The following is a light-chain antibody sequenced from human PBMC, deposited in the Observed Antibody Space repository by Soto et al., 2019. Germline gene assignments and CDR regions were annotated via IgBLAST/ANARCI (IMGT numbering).Light chain of an antibody. J-gene: IGKJ5*01. CDR3: QQYNNWIT. V-gene: IGKV3-15*01. Sequence: EIVMTQSTATLSVSPGEMAGLCCGASQSISINLAWYQQKPGQAPRLLIYAASNRATGVPARFSGSWSGTEFTLTISSLQSEDFAVYYCQQYNNWITFGQGTRLE. CDR2: AAS. CDR1: QSISIN.